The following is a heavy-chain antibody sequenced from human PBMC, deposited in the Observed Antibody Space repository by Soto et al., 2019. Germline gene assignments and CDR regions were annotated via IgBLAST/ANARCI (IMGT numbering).Heavy chain of an antibody. CDR2: IYHTGST. CDR3: AKAPPRYSSSWYGNFDY. V-gene: IGHV4-31*03. Sequence: SETLSLTCSVSGGSISTVGHYWTWIRQPPGKGLEWIGSIYHTGSTYYSKSLRSRLTMSVDTSKSQFSLRLSSVTAADTAVYYCAKAPPRYSSSWYGNFDYWGQGTLVTVSS. CDR1: GGSISTVGHY. J-gene: IGHJ4*02. D-gene: IGHD6-13*01.